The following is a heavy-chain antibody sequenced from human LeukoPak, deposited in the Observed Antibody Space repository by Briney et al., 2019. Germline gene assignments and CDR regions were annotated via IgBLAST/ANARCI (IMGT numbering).Heavy chain of an antibody. J-gene: IGHJ5*02. V-gene: IGHV3-21*01. CDR1: GFTFSSYS. CDR2: ISSSSSYI. Sequence: GGSLRLSCAASGFTFSSYSMNWVRQAPGKGLEWVSSISSSSSYIYYADSVKGRFTISRDNAKNSLYLQMNSLRAEDTAVYYCARGQTSRSQFDPWGQGTLVTVSS. D-gene: IGHD6-6*01. CDR3: ARGQTSRSQFDP.